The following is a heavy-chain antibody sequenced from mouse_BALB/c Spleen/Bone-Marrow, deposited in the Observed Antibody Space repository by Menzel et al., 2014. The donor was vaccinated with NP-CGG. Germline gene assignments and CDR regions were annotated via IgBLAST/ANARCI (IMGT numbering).Heavy chain of an antibody. Sequence: EVQLQQSGAELVKPAASVKLSCTASGFNIKDTYMHWVKQRPEQGLEWIGRIDPANGNTKFAPKFQGKATITADTSSNTAYLHLSSLTSEDTAVYYCARGIPYYPMDFWGQGTSVTVSS. V-gene: IGHV14-3*02. CDR1: GFNIKDTY. CDR3: ARGIPYYPMDF. CDR2: IDPANGNT. D-gene: IGHD5-1-1*01. J-gene: IGHJ4*01.